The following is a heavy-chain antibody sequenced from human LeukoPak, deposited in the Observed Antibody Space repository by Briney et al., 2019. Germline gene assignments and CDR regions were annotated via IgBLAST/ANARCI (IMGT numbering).Heavy chain of an antibody. J-gene: IGHJ3*02. CDR2: IYRSGST. CDR3: ARDSGHDAFDI. V-gene: IGHV3-53*01. CDR1: GFTVSTNY. Sequence: PGGSLRLSCAASGFTVSTNYVSWVRQAPGKGLEWVSVIYRSGSTYYADSVKGRFTISRDNSKSTLYLQMNRLRAEDTAVYYCARDSGHDAFDIWGQGTMVTVSS.